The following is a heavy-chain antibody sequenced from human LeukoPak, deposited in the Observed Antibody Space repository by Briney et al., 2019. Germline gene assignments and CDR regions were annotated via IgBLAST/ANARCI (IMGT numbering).Heavy chain of an antibody. Sequence: SETLSLTCAVYGGSFSGYYWSWIRQPPGKGLEWIGEINHSGSTNYNPSLKSRVTISIDTSKNQFSLKLSSVTAADTAVYYCARRGRYFTRHVDYWGQGTLVTVSS. J-gene: IGHJ4*02. D-gene: IGHD1-14*01. CDR1: GGSFSGYY. CDR2: INHSGST. CDR3: ARRGRYFTRHVDY. V-gene: IGHV4-34*01.